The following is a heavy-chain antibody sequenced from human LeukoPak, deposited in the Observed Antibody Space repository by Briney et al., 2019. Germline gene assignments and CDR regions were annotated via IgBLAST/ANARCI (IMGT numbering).Heavy chain of an antibody. CDR3: ARGWYNGSYRFDY. CDR1: GDSISSYY. D-gene: IGHD1-26*01. Sequence: PSETLSLTCTVSGDSISSYYWSWIRQPAGKGLEWIAYIYYSGSTNYNPSLKSRVTISVDTSKNQFSLKLSSVTAADTAVYYCARGWYNGSYRFDYWGQGTLVTVSS. V-gene: IGHV4-59*01. J-gene: IGHJ4*02. CDR2: IYYSGST.